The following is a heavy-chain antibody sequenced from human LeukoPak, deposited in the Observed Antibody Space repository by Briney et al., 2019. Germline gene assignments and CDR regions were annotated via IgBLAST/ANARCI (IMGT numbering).Heavy chain of an antibody. D-gene: IGHD6-6*01. Sequence: ASVKVSCKASGYTFTGYYMHWVRQAPGQGLEWMGWINPNSGGTNYAQKFQGWVTMTRDTSTSTVYMELSSLRSEDTAVYYCARDRGAARRGAYYYYYYMDVWGKGTTVTVSS. J-gene: IGHJ6*03. CDR2: INPNSGGT. CDR1: GYTFTGYY. V-gene: IGHV1-2*04. CDR3: ARDRGAARRGAYYYYYYMDV.